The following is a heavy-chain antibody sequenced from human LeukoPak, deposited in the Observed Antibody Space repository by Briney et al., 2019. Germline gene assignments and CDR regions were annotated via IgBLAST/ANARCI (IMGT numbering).Heavy chain of an antibody. CDR2: ISYDGGNK. J-gene: IGHJ4*02. CDR3: AKDTEATVTTWGYFDY. V-gene: IGHV3-30*18. CDR1: GYTFTSYG. D-gene: IGHD4-11*01. Sequence: SCKASGYTFTSYGISWVRQAPGKGLEWVAVISYDGGNKYYADPVKGRFAISRDNSKNTLYLQMNSLRTEDTALYYCAKDTEATVTTWGYFDYWGQGTLVTVSS.